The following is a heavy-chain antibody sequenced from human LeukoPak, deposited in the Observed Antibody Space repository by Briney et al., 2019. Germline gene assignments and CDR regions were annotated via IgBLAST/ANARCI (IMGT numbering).Heavy chain of an antibody. CDR1: GGTFSSYA. J-gene: IGHJ5*02. CDR3: ARSVIPSYSDKLTNNWFDP. D-gene: IGHD3-10*01. V-gene: IGHV1-69*04. CDR2: IIPILGIA. Sequence: GASVKVSCKASGGTFSSYAISWVRQAPGQGLEWMGRIIPILGIANYAQKFQGRVTITADKSTSTAYMELSSLRSEDTAVYYCARSVIPSYSDKLTNNWFDPWGQGTLVTVSS.